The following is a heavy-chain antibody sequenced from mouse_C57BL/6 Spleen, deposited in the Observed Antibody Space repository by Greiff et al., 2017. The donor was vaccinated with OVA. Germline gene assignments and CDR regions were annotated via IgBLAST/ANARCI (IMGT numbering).Heavy chain of an antibody. CDR1: GYTFTSYW. Sequence: QVQLQQPGAELVKPGASVKLSCKASGYTFTSYWMQWVKQRPGQGLEWIGEIDPSDSYTNYNQKFKGKATLTVDTSSSTAYMQLSSLTSEDSAVYYCARKTPSYYGSSSYYFGYWGQGTTLTVSS. CDR3: ARKTPSYYGSSSYYFGY. J-gene: IGHJ2*01. D-gene: IGHD1-1*01. V-gene: IGHV1-50*01. CDR2: IDPSDSYT.